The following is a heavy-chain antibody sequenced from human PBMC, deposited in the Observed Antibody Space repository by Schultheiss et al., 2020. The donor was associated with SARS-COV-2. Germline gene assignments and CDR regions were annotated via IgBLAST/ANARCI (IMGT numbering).Heavy chain of an antibody. CDR1: GGSFSGYY. V-gene: IGHV4-34*01. CDR3: ARLTRVTDY. CDR2: INHSGST. J-gene: IGHJ4*02. Sequence: SETVSLTCAVYGGSFSGYYWSWIRQPPGKGLEWIGEINHSGSTNYNPSLKSRVTISVDTSKNQFSLKLSSVTAADTAVYYCARLTRVTDYWGQGTLVTVSS. D-gene: IGHD4-11*01.